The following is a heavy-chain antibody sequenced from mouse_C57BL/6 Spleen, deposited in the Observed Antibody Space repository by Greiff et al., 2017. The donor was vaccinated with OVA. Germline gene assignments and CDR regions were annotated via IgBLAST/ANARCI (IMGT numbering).Heavy chain of an antibody. Sequence: EVKLVESGGGLVQPGGSLSLSCAASGFTFTDYYMSWVRQPPGKALEWLGFIRNKANGYTTEYSASVKGRFTISRDNSQIILYLQMNALGAEDSATYYCSMGDHAWFAYWGQGTLVTVSA. D-gene: IGHD3-3*01. V-gene: IGHV7-3*01. CDR1: GFTFTDYY. J-gene: IGHJ3*01. CDR3: SMGDHAWFAY. CDR2: IRNKANGYTT.